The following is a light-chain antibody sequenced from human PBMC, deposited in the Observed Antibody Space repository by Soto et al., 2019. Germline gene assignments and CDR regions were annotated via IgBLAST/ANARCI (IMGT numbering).Light chain of an antibody. J-gene: IGKJ1*01. CDR2: GAS. CDR1: QSVSNDF. V-gene: IGKV3-20*01. Sequence: EIVLTQSPCIPPLSPGERATLSCRASQSVSNDFLDRYQQKPGQAPRLPLYGASTRATDVPDRFSGSGSRADCTLSISRVEPEDFAVYDCQQYGSSPPRTFGQGIKVVMK. CDR3: QQYGSSPPRT.